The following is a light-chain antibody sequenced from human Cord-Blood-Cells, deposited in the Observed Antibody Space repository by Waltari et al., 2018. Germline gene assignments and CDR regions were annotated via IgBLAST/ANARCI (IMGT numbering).Light chain of an antibody. CDR2: GAS. CDR3: QQYGSSPQGVT. V-gene: IGKV3-20*01. CDR1: QSVSSSY. Sequence: DIVLTQSPGTLSLSPGERATLSCRASQSVSSSYLAWYQQKPGQAPRLLIYGASSRATGIPDRFSGSGSGTDFTLTISRLEPEDFAVYYCQQYGSSPQGVTFGPGTKVDIK. J-gene: IGKJ3*01.